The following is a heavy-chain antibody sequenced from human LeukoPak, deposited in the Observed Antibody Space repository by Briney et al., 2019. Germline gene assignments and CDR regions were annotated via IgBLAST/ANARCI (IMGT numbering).Heavy chain of an antibody. V-gene: IGHV3-23*01. CDR2: ISGSGGTT. Sequence: PGGSLRLSCAASGFSFSNYAVSWVRQAPGKGLEWVSSISGSGGTTHYADTVKGRFTISRDNSKNTLFLQMNSLRAADTAVYYCAKTMAVAGHDAFDIWGQGTMVTVSS. CDR1: GFSFSNYA. CDR3: AKTMAVAGHDAFDI. D-gene: IGHD6-19*01. J-gene: IGHJ3*02.